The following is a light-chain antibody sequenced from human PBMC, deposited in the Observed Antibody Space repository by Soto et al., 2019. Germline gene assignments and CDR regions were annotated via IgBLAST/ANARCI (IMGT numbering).Light chain of an antibody. CDR2: DDK. V-gene: IGLV3-21*02. J-gene: IGLJ1*01. CDR3: QSYDSSLSGSEV. CDR1: KIGAKT. Sequence: SYELTQPPSVSLAPGQTARITCEGNKIGAKTVHWYHQKPGQAPVLVVFDDKDRPSGIPERFSGSKSGTSASLAITGLQAEDEADYYCQSYDSSLSGSEVFGTGTKLTVL.